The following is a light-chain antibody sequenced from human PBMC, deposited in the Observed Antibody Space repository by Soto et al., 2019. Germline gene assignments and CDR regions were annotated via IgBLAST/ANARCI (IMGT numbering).Light chain of an antibody. CDR1: QSVPNCY. CDR3: LQYANSTIT. V-gene: IGKV3-20*01. CDR2: GAS. J-gene: IGKJ5*01. Sequence: EIVLTQSPGTLSLSPGERATLSCRASQSVPNCYLAWCQQKPGQAPRLLIYGASTRATGIPARFSGSGAGTECTLTITPLEPEDVAVYFCLQYANSTITFGQGTRLENK.